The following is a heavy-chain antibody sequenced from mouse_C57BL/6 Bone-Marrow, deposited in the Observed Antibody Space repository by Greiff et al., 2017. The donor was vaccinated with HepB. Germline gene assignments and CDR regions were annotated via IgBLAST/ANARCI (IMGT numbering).Heavy chain of an antibody. CDR3: AREVYYSNYGYFDV. V-gene: IGHV5-15*01. CDR2: ISNLAYSI. CDR1: GFTFSDYG. Sequence: EVQLQQSGGGLVQPGGSLKLSCAASGFTFSDYGMAWVRQAPRKGPEWVAFISNLAYSIYYADTVTGRFTISRENAKNTLYLEMSSLRSEDTAMYCCAREVYYSNYGYFDVWGTGTTVTVSS. J-gene: IGHJ1*03. D-gene: IGHD2-5*01.